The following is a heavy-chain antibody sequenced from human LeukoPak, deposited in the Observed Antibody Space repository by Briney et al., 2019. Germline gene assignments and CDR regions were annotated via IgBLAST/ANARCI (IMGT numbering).Heavy chain of an antibody. CDR3: ARGWLRTAFDI. Sequence: SETLSLTCTVSGYSISSGYYWGWIRQPPGKGLEWIGSIYHSGSTYYNPSLKSRVTISVDTSKNQFSLQLNSVTPEDTAVYYCARGWLRTAFDIWGQGTMVTVSS. J-gene: IGHJ3*02. D-gene: IGHD5-12*01. V-gene: IGHV4-38-2*02. CDR1: GYSISSGYY. CDR2: IYHSGST.